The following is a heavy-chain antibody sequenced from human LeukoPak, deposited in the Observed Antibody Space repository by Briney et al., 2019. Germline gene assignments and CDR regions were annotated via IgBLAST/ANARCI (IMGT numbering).Heavy chain of an antibody. V-gene: IGHV5-51*01. CDR1: GSGFTSYW. D-gene: IGHD6-19*01. CDR3: ARQTGYSSGWPVDY. J-gene: IGHJ4*02. CDR2: IYPGDSDT. Sequence: AGASLKISCKGSGSGFTSYWIGWVRQMPGKGLEWMGIIYPGDSDTRYSPSFQGHVTISADKSISTAYLQWSSLKASDTAMYYCARQTGYSSGWPVDYWGQGTLVTVSS.